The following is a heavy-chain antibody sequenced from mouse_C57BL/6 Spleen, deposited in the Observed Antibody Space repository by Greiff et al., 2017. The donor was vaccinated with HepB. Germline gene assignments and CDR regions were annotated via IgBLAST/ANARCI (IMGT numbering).Heavy chain of an antibody. CDR3: TRAYYYGSSYDAMDY. CDR1: GFTFSSYA. J-gene: IGHJ4*01. Sequence: EVHLVESGEGLVKPGGSLKLSCAASGFTFSSYAMSWVRQTPEKRLEWVAYISSGGDYIYYADTVKGRFTISRDNARNTLYLQMSSLKSEDTAMYYCTRAYYYGSSYDAMDYWGQGTSVTVSS. D-gene: IGHD1-1*01. V-gene: IGHV5-9-1*02. CDR2: ISSGGDYI.